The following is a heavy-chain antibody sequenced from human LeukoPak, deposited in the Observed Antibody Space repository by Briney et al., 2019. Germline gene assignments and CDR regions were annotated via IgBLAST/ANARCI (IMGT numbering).Heavy chain of an antibody. J-gene: IGHJ3*02. V-gene: IGHV3-23*01. Sequence: GGSLRLSCAAAGFTFNNYAMGWVRQAPGKGLEWVSAISGSGGSTYYADSVKGRFTISRDNSKNTLYLQMNSLRAEDTAVYYCAKEKMATIGGDAFDIWGQGTMVTVSS. CDR3: AKEKMATIGGDAFDI. D-gene: IGHD5-24*01. CDR1: GFTFNNYA. CDR2: ISGSGGST.